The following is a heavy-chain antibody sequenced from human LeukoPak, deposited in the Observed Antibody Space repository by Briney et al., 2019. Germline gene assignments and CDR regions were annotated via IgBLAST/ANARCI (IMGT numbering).Heavy chain of an antibody. Sequence: GASVKVSCKASGNTFTSYDINWVRQATGQALEWMGWMNPNSCITRYAQKFQGRGIMTRNTCIKPAYMELGSLRCEDTAVYYCARPRKLWSYGMDVWGQGTTVTVSS. D-gene: IGHD5-18*01. CDR1: GNTFTSYD. CDR2: MNPNSCIT. CDR3: ARPRKLWSYGMDV. J-gene: IGHJ6*02. V-gene: IGHV1-8*01.